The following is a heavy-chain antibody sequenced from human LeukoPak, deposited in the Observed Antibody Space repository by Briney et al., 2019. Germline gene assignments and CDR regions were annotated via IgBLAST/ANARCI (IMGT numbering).Heavy chain of an antibody. D-gene: IGHD2-21*02. CDR2: ISYDGSNK. Sequence: PGGSLRLSCEASGFTFSTYGMHWVRQAPGKGLEWVAGISYDGSNKLHADSVRGRFTISRDNSKNTLYLQMNSLRPEDTAVYYCAKPRGGDSWAFDIWGQETMVTVSS. V-gene: IGHV3-30*18. J-gene: IGHJ3*02. CDR3: AKPRGGDSWAFDI. CDR1: GFTFSTYG.